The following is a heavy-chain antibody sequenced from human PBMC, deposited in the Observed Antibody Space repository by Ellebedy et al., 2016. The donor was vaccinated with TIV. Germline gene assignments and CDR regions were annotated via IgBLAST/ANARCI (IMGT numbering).Heavy chain of an antibody. V-gene: IGHV3-48*02. CDR3: ARGRGYSGYDSRWNDLDY. Sequence: GGSLRLSXAASGFTFSTYSMNWVRQAPGKGLEWVSYISSSSSTIYYADSVKGRFTISRDNAKNSLYLQMNSLRDEDTAVYYCARGRGYSGYDSRWNDLDYWGQGTLVTVSS. CDR1: GFTFSTYS. J-gene: IGHJ4*02. CDR2: ISSSSSTI. D-gene: IGHD5-12*01.